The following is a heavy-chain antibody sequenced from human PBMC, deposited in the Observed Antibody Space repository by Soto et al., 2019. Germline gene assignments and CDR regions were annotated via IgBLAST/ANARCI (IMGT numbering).Heavy chain of an antibody. CDR3: AGRSVLLWFGEPLAYYYYGMDV. Sequence: EASVKVSCKASGGTFSSYAISWVRQAPGQGLEWMGGIIPIFGTANYAQKFQGRVTITADESTSTAYMELSSLRSEDTAVYYCAGRSVLLWFGEPLAYYYYGMDVWGQVTTVTVCS. V-gene: IGHV1-69*13. D-gene: IGHD3-10*01. CDR2: IIPIFGTA. CDR1: GGTFSSYA. J-gene: IGHJ6*02.